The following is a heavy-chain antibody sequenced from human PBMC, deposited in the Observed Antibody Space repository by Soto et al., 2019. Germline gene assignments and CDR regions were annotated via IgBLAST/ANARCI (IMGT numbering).Heavy chain of an antibody. J-gene: IGHJ6*02. CDR2: ISSGGDTM. V-gene: IGHV3-11*01. D-gene: IGHD6-6*01. CDR1: GFTFSDYY. Sequence: QVQLVESGGGLVRPGGSLRLSCATSGFTFSDYYMSWVRQAPGKGLEWLSYISSGGDTMSYSDSVKGRFTISRDNTNDSVYLQMTSLRVEDTAVYYCAGPRIAARSYSHYGMDVWGLGTTVTVSS. CDR3: AGPRIAARSYSHYGMDV.